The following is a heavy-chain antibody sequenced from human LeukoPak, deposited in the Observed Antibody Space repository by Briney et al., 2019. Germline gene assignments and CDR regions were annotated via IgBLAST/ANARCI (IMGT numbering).Heavy chain of an antibody. J-gene: IGHJ4*02. V-gene: IGHV3-74*01. Sequence: PGGSLSLSCVASGFSFSSYWMSGVRPAPGKGLGGVSRNSDGSRTNYADSVKGRFTISRDNAKNTLYLQMNSLRAEDTAIYYCARDVGEYQILGFDYWGQGTLVTVSS. CDR2: NSDGSRT. CDR1: GFSFSSYW. D-gene: IGHD3-10*01. CDR3: ARDVGEYQILGFDY.